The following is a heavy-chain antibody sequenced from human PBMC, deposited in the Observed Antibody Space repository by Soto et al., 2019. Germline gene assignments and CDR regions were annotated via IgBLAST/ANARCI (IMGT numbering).Heavy chain of an antibody. CDR3: ARDRSPRSIAARAVFDY. CDR1: GYTFTSYY. D-gene: IGHD6-6*01. J-gene: IGHJ4*02. Sequence: ASVKVSCKASGYTFTSYYMHWVRQAPGQGLEWMGIINPSGCSTSYAQKFQGRVTMTRDTSTSTVYMELSSLRSEDTAVYYCARDRSPRSIAARAVFDYWGQGTLVTVSS. V-gene: IGHV1-46*01. CDR2: INPSGCST.